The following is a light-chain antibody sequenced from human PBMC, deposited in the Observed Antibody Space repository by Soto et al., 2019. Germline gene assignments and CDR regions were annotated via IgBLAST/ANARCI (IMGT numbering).Light chain of an antibody. CDR2: GVK. CDR3: SSYPTSYFYG. Sequence: QSVLTQPASVSGSPGQSITISCTGSGRDIGAYDYVSWYQQHPGKAPKLLIYGVKNRPSGVSYRFSASKSAFTASLTISGLPAEDEAHEYCSSYPTSYFYGFGPGTKVTVL. V-gene: IGLV2-14*01. J-gene: IGLJ1*01. CDR1: GRDIGAYDY.